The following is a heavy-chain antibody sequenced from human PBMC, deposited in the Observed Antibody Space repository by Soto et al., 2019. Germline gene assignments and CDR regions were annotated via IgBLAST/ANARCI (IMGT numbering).Heavy chain of an antibody. CDR3: ALTITDSGYSSNWLGPLFDS. D-gene: IGHD6-13*01. J-gene: IGHJ4*02. CDR1: GFTFSNYG. CDR2: ISKDGSDQ. V-gene: IGHV3-30*03. Sequence: QVQLVESGGGVVQPGRSLRLSCAASGFTFSNYGMHWVRQAPGKGLEWVACISKDGSDQYYADSVKGRFTISRDNSKNTLYLQMTSLRSEDTAVHYCALTITDSGYSSNWLGPLFDSWGQGTLVTVSS.